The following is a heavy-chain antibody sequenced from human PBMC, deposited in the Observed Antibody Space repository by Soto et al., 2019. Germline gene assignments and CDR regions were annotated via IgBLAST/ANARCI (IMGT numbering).Heavy chain of an antibody. CDR1: GFTFSSYA. D-gene: IGHD2-15*01. CDR3: ARAGYCSGGSCYSHYYGMDV. V-gene: IGHV3-30-3*01. J-gene: IGHJ6*02. CDR2: ISYDGSNK. Sequence: LRLSCAASGFTFSSYAMHWVRQAPGKGLEWVAVISYDGSNKYYADSVKGRFTISRDNSKNTLYLQVNSLRAEDTAVYYCARAGYCSGGSCYSHYYGMDVWGQGTTVTVSS.